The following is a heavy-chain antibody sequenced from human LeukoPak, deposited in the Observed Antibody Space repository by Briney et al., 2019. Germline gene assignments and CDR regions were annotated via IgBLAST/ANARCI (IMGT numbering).Heavy chain of an antibody. CDR3: ARSTYYGSGSYYVSAIDY. CDR1: GGTFSSYA. V-gene: IGHV1-69*04. CDR2: IIPILGIA. Sequence: SVKVSCKASGGTFSSYAISWVRQAPGQGLEWMERIIPILGIANYAQKFQGRVTITGDKSTSTAYMELSSLRSEDTAVYYCARSTYYGSGSYYVSAIDYWGQGTLVTVSS. J-gene: IGHJ4*02. D-gene: IGHD3-10*01.